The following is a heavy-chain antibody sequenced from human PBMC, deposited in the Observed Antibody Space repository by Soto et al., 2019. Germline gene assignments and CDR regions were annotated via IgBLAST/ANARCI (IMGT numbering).Heavy chain of an antibody. Sequence: PGGSLRLSCVGSGFSFSNYGMHWVRQAPGKGLEWVALIYYDGSNKYYGDSVKGRFTISRDNSKNTLFLQLNSLRADDTAVYYCARVYSGCPHWYFDHWGHGTLVTVSS. J-gene: IGHJ2*01. D-gene: IGHD2-8*01. V-gene: IGHV3-33*01. CDR3: ARVYSGCPHWYFDH. CDR1: GFSFSNYG. CDR2: IYYDGSNK.